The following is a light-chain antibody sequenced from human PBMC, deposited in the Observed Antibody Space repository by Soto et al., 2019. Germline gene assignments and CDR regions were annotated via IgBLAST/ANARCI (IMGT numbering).Light chain of an antibody. CDR2: WAS. V-gene: IGKV4-1*01. Sequence: DIVMTQSPDSLAVSLGQRATINCKSSQSVLYSSNNKNYLAWYQQKPGQPPKLLIYWASTRESGVPDRFSGSGSGTDFTLTIISLHAEAVAVYYCQQYYSTPHTFGQGTKVEIK. J-gene: IGKJ1*01. CDR3: QQYYSTPHT. CDR1: QSVLYSSNNKNY.